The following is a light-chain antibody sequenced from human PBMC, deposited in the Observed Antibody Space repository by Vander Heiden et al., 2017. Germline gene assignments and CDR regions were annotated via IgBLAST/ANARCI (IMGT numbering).Light chain of an antibody. CDR3: HQDARSPHT. V-gene: IGKV1-5*03. J-gene: IGKJ2*01. Sequence: DDHMTESHSTLSAAAGDRATITCRASQAISERLAWSQQIPGETPNLLIYQASSFRRGVPSRFSGRGSGTQFALTIPSLQPEDFAPYYCHQDARSPHTFGRWTKLEI. CDR2: QAS. CDR1: QAISER.